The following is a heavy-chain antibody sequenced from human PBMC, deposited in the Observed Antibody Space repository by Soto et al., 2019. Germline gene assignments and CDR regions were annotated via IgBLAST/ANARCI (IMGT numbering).Heavy chain of an antibody. CDR2: ITNSGGST. CDR3: ARGGPRDGYRDLDY. CDR1: GFAFTTYA. J-gene: IGHJ4*02. Sequence: EVQLLESGGDLVQPGGSLRLSCAASGFAFTTYAMTWVRQSPGKGLEWVSCITNSGGSTYFADSVKGRFTISRDNSKSTLYLHMSSLSAEDTAVYYCARGGPRDGYRDLDYWGPGTQVTVSS. D-gene: IGHD5-18*01. V-gene: IGHV3-23*01.